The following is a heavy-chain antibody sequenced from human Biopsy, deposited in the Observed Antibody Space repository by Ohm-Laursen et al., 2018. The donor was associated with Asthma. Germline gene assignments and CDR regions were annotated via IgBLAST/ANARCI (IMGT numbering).Heavy chain of an antibody. CDR3: AKSADYYDSTDYLDF. V-gene: IGHV3-9*01. CDR2: ISWNSGNI. Sequence: SLRLSCAVSGFSFDDCAMHWVRQAPGKGLEWVSSISWNSGNIDYAVSVKGRFTISRDNAKNSLYLQMQSLRPEDTAFYYCAKSADYYDSTDYLDFWGRGTLVTVSS. D-gene: IGHD3-22*01. CDR1: GFSFDDCA. J-gene: IGHJ4*01.